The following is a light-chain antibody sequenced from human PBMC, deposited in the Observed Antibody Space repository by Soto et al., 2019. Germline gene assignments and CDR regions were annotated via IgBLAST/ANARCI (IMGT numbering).Light chain of an antibody. CDR2: GAS. CDR1: QSVSSN. CDR3: QQYNSWPA. Sequence: EIVITKSPATPSVSPGERDSLSCRASQSVSSNLAWYQQKPGQAPRLLIYGASTRATGIPARFSGSGSGTEFTLTISSLQSEDFAVYYCQQYNSWPAFGHGTKVDIK. J-gene: IGKJ1*01. V-gene: IGKV3-15*01.